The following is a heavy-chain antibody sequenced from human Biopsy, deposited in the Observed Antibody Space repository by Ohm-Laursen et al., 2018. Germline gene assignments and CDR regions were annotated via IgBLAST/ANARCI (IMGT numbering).Heavy chain of an antibody. J-gene: IGHJ5*02. V-gene: IGHV1-46*01. CDR2: INPSGGST. D-gene: IGHD3-22*01. CDR3: ARNAWPTLSTMIVVVKGFNWFDP. Sequence: GASVKVSCKASGYTFTSYYMHWVRQAPGQGIEWMGIINPSGGSTTYAQKFQGRVTMTRDTSTSTVYMELSSLRSEDTAVYYCARNAWPTLSTMIVVVKGFNWFDPWGQGTLVTVSS. CDR1: GYTFTSYY.